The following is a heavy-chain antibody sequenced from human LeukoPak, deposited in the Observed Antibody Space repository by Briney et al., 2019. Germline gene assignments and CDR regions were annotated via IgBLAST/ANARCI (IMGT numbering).Heavy chain of an antibody. V-gene: IGHV4-59*08. D-gene: IGHD5-12*01. Sequence: SETLSLTCTVSGGSISSYYWSWIQQPPGKGLEWIGYIYYSGSTNYNPSLKSRVTISVDTSKNQFSLKLSSVTAADTAVYYCARRGYDADAFDIWGQGTMVTASS. CDR3: ARRGYDADAFDI. CDR2: IYYSGST. CDR1: GGSISSYY. J-gene: IGHJ3*02.